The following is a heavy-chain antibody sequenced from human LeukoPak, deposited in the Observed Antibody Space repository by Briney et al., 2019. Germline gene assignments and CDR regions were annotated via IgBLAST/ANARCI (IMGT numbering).Heavy chain of an antibody. CDR1: GGSLSSGGYS. D-gene: IGHD2-15*01. J-gene: IGHJ5*02. V-gene: IGHV4-30-2*01. CDR2: IYHSGST. CDR3: ARVVWGIDCSGGSCYSTWFGP. Sequence: PSETLSLTCAVSGGSLSSGGYSWSWLRQPPERGLEWIGYIYHSGSTYYTPSLKSRVTISVDRSKNQFSLKLSSVTAADTAVYYCARVVWGIDCSGGSCYSTWFGPWGQGALVTVSS.